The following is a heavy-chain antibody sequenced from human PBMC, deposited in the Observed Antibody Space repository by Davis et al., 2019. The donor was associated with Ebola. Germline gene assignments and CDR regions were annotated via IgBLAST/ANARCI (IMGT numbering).Heavy chain of an antibody. CDR3: ARVYSGLFGWFDP. CDR1: GFTFSSYS. CDR2: ISTTSGYI. Sequence: GESLKISCAASGFTFSSYSMNWVRQAPGKGLEWVSSISTTSGYIYYADSVKGRFTISRDNAKNSMSLQMNSLRAEDTAVYYCARVYSGLFGWFDPWGQGTLVTVSS. D-gene: IGHD6-19*01. J-gene: IGHJ5*02. V-gene: IGHV3-21*01.